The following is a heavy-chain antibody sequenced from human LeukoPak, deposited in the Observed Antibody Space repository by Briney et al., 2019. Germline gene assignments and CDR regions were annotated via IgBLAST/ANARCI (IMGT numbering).Heavy chain of an antibody. CDR2: IYNSGRT. CDR3: ARYDSGTSNDAFDV. V-gene: IGHV4-59*12. Sequence: SETLSLTCTVSGGSISSYYWSWIRQPPGKGLEWIGYIYNSGRTNYNPSLKSRVTISVDTSKNQFSLKLSSVTAADTAVYYCARYDSGTSNDAFDVWGQGTMVTVSS. D-gene: IGHD1-26*01. CDR1: GGSISSYY. J-gene: IGHJ3*01.